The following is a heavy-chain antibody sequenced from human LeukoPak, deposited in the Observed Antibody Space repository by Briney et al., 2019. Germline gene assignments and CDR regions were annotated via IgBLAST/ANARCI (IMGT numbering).Heavy chain of an antibody. CDR2: IYPGDSDT. J-gene: IGHJ4*02. D-gene: IGHD2-2*02. V-gene: IGHV5-51*01. Sequence: GESLKISCKGSGYSFTSYLIGWVRQMPGKGLEWMGIIYPGDSDTRYSPSFQGQVTISADKSISTAYLQWSSLKASDTAMYYCARQRYCSSTSCYSFDYWGQGTLVTVSS. CDR1: GYSFTSYL. CDR3: ARQRYCSSTSCYSFDY.